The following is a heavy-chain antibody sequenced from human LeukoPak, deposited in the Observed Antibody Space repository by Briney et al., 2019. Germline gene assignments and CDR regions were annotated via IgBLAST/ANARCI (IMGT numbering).Heavy chain of an antibody. CDR1: GYTFTSYD. J-gene: IGHJ5*02. D-gene: IGHD3-3*01. CDR3: ARGLRFLEWLLSWFDP. Sequence: ASVTVSCKASGYTFTSYDINRVRQAPGQGLEWMGWMNPNSGNTGYAQKFQGRVTMTRNTSISTAYMELSSLRSEDTAVYYRARGLRFLEWLLSWFDPWGQGTLVTVSS. CDR2: MNPNSGNT. V-gene: IGHV1-8*01.